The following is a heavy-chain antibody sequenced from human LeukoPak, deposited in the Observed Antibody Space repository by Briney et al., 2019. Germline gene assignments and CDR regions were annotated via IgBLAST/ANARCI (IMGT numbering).Heavy chain of an antibody. J-gene: IGHJ3*02. D-gene: IGHD1-26*01. Sequence: PQASVKVSCKASGYTFTSYDINWVRQATGQGLGWMGWINPNSGGTNYAQKFQGRVTMTRDTSISTAYMELSRLRSDDTAVYYCARVWELRYDAFDIWGQGTMVTVSS. CDR2: INPNSGGT. CDR3: ARVWELRYDAFDI. V-gene: IGHV1-2*02. CDR1: GYTFTSYD.